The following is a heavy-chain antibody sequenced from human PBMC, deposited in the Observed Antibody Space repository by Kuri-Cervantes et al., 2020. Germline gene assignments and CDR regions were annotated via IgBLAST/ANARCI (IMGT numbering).Heavy chain of an antibody. CDR3: ARDRKGRVVPAAMGGGDY. J-gene: IGHJ4*02. CDR2: INAGNGNT. V-gene: IGHV1-3*01. CDR1: GYTFASYA. D-gene: IGHD2-2*01. Sequence: ASVKVSCKASGYTFASYAMHWVRQAPGQRLEWMGWINAGNGNTKYSQKFQGRVTITRDTSASTAYMELSSLRSEDTAVYYCARDRKGRVVPAAMGGGDYWGQGTLVTDSS.